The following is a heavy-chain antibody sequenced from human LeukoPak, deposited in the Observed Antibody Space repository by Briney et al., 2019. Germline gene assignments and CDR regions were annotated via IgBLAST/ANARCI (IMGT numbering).Heavy chain of an antibody. J-gene: IGHJ4*02. D-gene: IGHD3-10*01. CDR1: GYTFTSYG. Sequence: GASVKVSCKASGYTFTSYGISWVRQAPGQGLEWMRWISAYNGNTNYAQKLQGRVTMTTDTSTSTAYMELRSLRSDDTAVYYCARPQNYGSGSYIVYWGQGTLVTVSS. CDR2: ISAYNGNT. CDR3: ARPQNYGSGSYIVY. V-gene: IGHV1-18*01.